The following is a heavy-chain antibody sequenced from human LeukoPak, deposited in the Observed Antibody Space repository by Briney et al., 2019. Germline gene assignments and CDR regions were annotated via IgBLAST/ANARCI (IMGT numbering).Heavy chain of an antibody. J-gene: IGHJ4*02. Sequence: GGSLRLSCAASGFTVITNDITWVRQAPGKRLEWVSVLYSDGNTKYADSVQGRFTISRYNSKNTLYLEMNSLSPDDTAVYYCARGVEPLAANTLAYWGQGTLVTVSS. CDR1: GFTVITND. CDR3: ARGVEPLAANTLAY. CDR2: LYSDGNT. D-gene: IGHD1-14*01. V-gene: IGHV3-53*01.